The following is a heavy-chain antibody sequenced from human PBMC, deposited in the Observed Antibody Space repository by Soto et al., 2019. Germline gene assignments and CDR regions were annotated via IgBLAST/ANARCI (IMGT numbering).Heavy chain of an antibody. D-gene: IGHD1-1*01. Sequence: AAVKVSCKASGYTFTSYAMHWVRQAPGQRLEWMGWMNPNNGNTNYSQKFQGRVTMTRNTSISTAYMELSSLRSEDTAVYYCAAPTGGLGKTYYYYMDVWGKGTTVTVSS. CDR1: GYTFTSYA. V-gene: IGHV1-8*02. CDR2: MNPNNGNT. J-gene: IGHJ6*03. CDR3: AAPTGGLGKTYYYYMDV.